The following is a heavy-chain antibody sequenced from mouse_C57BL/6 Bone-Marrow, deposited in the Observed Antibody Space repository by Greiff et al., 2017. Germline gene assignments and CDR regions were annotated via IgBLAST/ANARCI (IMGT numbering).Heavy chain of an antibody. D-gene: IGHD3-1*01. CDR2: IDPSDSYT. Sequence: QVQLQQPGAELVKPGASVKLSCKASGYTFTSYWMQWVKQRPGQGLEWIGEIDPSDSYTNYNQKFKGKATLTVDTSSSTAYMQLSSLTSEDSAVYYCARRRAWGQGTTLTVSS. CDR3: ARRRA. CDR1: GYTFTSYW. J-gene: IGHJ2*01. V-gene: IGHV1-50*01.